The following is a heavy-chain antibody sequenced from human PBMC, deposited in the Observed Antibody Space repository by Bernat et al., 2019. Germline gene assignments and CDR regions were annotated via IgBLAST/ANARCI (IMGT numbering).Heavy chain of an antibody. CDR3: ARDTKVSHLPGEFDY. D-gene: IGHD1-14*01. J-gene: IGHJ4*02. Sequence: EVQLVESGGGLVKPGGSLRLSCAASGFTFSSYSMNWVRQAPGKGLEWVSSISSSSSYLYYADSVKGRFTISSDNAKNSLYLQMNSLRAEDTAVYYCARDTKVSHLPGEFDYWGQGPLVTVSS. CDR1: GFTFSSYS. V-gene: IGHV3-21*01. CDR2: ISSSSSYL.